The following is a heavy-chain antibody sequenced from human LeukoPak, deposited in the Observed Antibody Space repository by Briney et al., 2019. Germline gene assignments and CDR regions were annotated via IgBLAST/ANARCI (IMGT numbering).Heavy chain of an antibody. V-gene: IGHV4-39*01. CDR2: IYYSGRT. Sequence: SETLSLTCTVSGGSISSSNYYWGWIRQPPGKGLEWIANIYYSGRTYYNPSLKSRVTISVDTSKNQFSLKVSAVTAADTAVCYCARPLNTGDVDAFDVWGQGTMVTVFS. D-gene: IGHD2-8*02. CDR3: ARPLNTGDVDAFDV. J-gene: IGHJ3*01. CDR1: GGSISSSNYY.